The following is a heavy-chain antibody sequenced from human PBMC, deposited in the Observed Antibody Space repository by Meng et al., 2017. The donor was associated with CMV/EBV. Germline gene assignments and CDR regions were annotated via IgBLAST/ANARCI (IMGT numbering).Heavy chain of an antibody. J-gene: IGHJ4*02. CDR3: AKDRKAAMIVD. CDR2: IRYDGSNK. Sequence: GGSLRLSCAASGFTFSSYGMHWVRQAPGKVLEWVAFIRYDGSNKYYADSVKGRFTISRDNSKNTLYLQMNSLRAENTAVYYCAKDRKAAMIVDWGQGTLVTVSS. V-gene: IGHV3-30*02. CDR1: GFTFSSYG. D-gene: IGHD2-2*01.